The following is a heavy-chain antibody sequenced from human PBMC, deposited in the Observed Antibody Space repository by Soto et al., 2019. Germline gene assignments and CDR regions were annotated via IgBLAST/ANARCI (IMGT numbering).Heavy chain of an antibody. D-gene: IGHD2-2*01. CDR1: GFTFSNAW. Sequence: GGSLRPSCSASGFTFSNAWMSWVRQAPGKGLEWVGRIKSKTDGGTTDYAAPVKGRFTISRDDSKNTLYLQMNSLKTEDTAVYYCTTDVGYCSSTSCYRRDYWGQGTLVTVSS. CDR2: IKSKTDGGTT. CDR3: TTDVGYCSSTSCYRRDY. V-gene: IGHV3-15*01. J-gene: IGHJ4*02.